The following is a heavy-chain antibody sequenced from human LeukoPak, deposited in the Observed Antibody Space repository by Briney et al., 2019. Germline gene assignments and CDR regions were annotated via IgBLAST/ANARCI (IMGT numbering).Heavy chain of an antibody. CDR2: ISAYNGNT. J-gene: IGHJ6*03. Sequence: ASVKVSCKASGYTFTSYGISWVRQAPGQGLEWMGWISAYNGNTNYAQKLQGRVTMTTDTSTSTAYMELRRLRSDDTAVYYCARDTGSNYYYYYMDVWGKGTTVTVSS. CDR3: ARDTGSNYYYYYMDV. V-gene: IGHV1-18*01. CDR1: GYTFTSYG. D-gene: IGHD1-1*01.